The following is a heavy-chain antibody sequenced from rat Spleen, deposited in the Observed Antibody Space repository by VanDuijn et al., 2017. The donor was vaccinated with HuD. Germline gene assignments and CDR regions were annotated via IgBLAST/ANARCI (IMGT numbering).Heavy chain of an antibody. CDR3: TRGTTVVTRANWFAY. V-gene: IGHV5-31*01. CDR2: ITNTGGST. Sequence: EVQLVESGGGLVQPGRSLKLSCVASGFTFNNYWMTWIRQAPGKGLEWVASITNTGGSTYYPDSVKGRFTISRDNAKSTLYLQMNSLRSEDTATYYCTRGTTVVTRANWFAYWGQGTLVTVSS. CDR1: GFTFNNYW. J-gene: IGHJ3*01. D-gene: IGHD1-1*01.